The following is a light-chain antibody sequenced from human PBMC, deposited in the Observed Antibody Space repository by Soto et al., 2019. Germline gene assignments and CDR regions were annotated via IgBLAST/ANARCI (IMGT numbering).Light chain of an antibody. CDR1: QSISSW. CDR3: QQYDSYSVT. Sequence: IPMTQSPSTLSASVGDRVTITCRASQSISSWLAWYQQKPGKAPKLLIYKASSLESGVPSRFSGSGSGTEFTLTISSLQPDDFATYYCQQYDSYSVTFGQGTKVDNK. V-gene: IGKV1-5*03. CDR2: KAS. J-gene: IGKJ1*01.